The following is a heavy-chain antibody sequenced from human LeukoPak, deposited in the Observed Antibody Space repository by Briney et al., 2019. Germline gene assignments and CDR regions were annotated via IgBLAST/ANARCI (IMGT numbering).Heavy chain of an antibody. CDR1: GGSISSGGYS. D-gene: IGHD4-17*01. CDR2: IYHSGST. CDR3: ARADGDYGMDV. J-gene: IGHJ6*02. V-gene: IGHV4-30-2*01. Sequence: SQTLSLTCAVSGGSISSGGYSWSWIRPPPGKGLEWIGCIYHSGSTYYNPSLKSRVTISVDRTKNQFSLNLSSVTAEDTAVYYCARADGDYGMDVWGQGTTVTVCS.